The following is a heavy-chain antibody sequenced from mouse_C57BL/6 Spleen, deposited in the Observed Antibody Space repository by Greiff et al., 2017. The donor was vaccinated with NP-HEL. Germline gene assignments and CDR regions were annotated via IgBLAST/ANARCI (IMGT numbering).Heavy chain of an antibody. J-gene: IGHJ3*01. CDR3: ARDRGYGSSQFAY. V-gene: IGHV5-4*01. CDR2: ISDGGSYT. D-gene: IGHD1-1*01. Sequence: EVQGVESGGGLVKPGGSLKLSCAASGFTFSSYAMSWVRQTPEKRLEWVATISDGGSYTYYPDNVKGRFTISRDNAKNNLYLQMSHLKSEDTARYYGARDRGYGSSQFAYWGQGTLVTVSA. CDR1: GFTFSSYA.